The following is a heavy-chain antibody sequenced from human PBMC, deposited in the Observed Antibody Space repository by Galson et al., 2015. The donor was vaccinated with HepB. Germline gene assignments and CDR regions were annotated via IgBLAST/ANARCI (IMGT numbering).Heavy chain of an antibody. CDR1: GYTFTGYY. J-gene: IGHJ4*02. D-gene: IGHD5-18*01. V-gene: IGHV1-2*02. CDR3: ARGGHSYGNLDY. Sequence: SVKVSCKASGYTFTGYYMHWVRQAPGQGLEWMGWINPNSGGTNYAQKFQGRVTMTRDTSLSTAYMELSRLRSDDTAAYYCARGGHSYGNLDYWGQGTPVTVSS. CDR2: INPNSGGT.